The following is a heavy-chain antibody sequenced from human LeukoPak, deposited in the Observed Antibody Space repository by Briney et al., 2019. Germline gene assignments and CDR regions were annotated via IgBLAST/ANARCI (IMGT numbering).Heavy chain of an antibody. CDR1: GFTFSSYW. J-gene: IGHJ4*02. V-gene: IGHV3-7*01. CDR2: IKQDGSEK. Sequence: GGSLRLSCAASGFTFSSYWMSWVRQAPGKGPEWVANIKQDGSEKYYVDSVKGRFTISRDNAKNSLYLQMNSLRAEDTAVYYCARDGHDYIWGSYLNWGQGTLVTVSS. CDR3: ARDGHDYIWGSYLN. D-gene: IGHD3-16*02.